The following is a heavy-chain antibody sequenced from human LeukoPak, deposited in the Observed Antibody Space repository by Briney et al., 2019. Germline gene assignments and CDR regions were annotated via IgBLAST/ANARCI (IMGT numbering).Heavy chain of an antibody. CDR3: ARVSSGWYFDYYYYYYMDV. V-gene: IGHV4-59*01. J-gene: IGHJ6*03. D-gene: IGHD6-19*01. CDR2: IYYSGST. CDR1: GDSISTYY. Sequence: SSETLSLTCTVSGDSISTYYWSWIRQPPGKGLEWIGYIYYSGSTTYNPSLKSRVTISVDTSKNQFSLKLSSVTAADTAVYYCARVSSGWYFDYYYYYYMDVWGKGTTVTISS.